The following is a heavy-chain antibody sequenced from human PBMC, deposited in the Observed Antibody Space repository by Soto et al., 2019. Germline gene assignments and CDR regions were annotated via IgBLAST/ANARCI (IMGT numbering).Heavy chain of an antibody. CDR3: AKGSKGRPDAFDI. V-gene: IGHV3-23*01. J-gene: IGHJ3*02. Sequence: PGGSLRLSCAASGFPFSSYAMSWVRQAPGKGLEWVSAISGGGGSTYYADSVKGRFTISRDNSKNTLYLQMNSLRAEGTAVYYCAKGSKGRPDAFDIWGQGTMVTVS. CDR2: ISGGGGST. CDR1: GFPFSSYA.